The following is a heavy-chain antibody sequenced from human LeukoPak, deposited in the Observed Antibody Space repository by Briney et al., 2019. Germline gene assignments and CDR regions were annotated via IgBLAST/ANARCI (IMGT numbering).Heavy chain of an antibody. CDR3: VRLRYTYGKNFDC. CDR1: GFTFKGYW. V-gene: IGHV3-7*01. J-gene: IGHJ4*02. CDR2: IQQDGSEK. Sequence: GGSLRLSCAASGFTFKGYWMSWVRQAPGKGLEWVANIQQDGSEKKYVDSVKGRFTISRDNAKNSLYLQMDSLRAEDTGVYYCVRLRYTYGKNFDCWGQGTLVTVSS. D-gene: IGHD5-18*01.